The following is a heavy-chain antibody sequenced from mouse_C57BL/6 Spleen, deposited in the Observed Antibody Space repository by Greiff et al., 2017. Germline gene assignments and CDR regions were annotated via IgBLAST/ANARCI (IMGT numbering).Heavy chain of an antibody. CDR1: GYAFTNYL. CDR3: ARSVVTTRSFDY. CDR2: INPGSGGT. D-gene: IGHD2-2*01. J-gene: IGHJ2*01. Sequence: VQLKESGAELVRPGTSVKVSCKASGYAFTNYLIEWVKQRPGQGLEWIGVINPGSGGTNYNEKFKGKATLTADKSSSTAYMQLSSLTSEDSAVYFCARSVVTTRSFDYWGQGTTLTVSS. V-gene: IGHV1-54*01.